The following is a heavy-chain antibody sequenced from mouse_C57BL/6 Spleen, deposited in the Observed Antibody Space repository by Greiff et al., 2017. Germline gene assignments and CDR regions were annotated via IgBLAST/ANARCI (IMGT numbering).Heavy chain of an antibody. D-gene: IGHD1-1*01. J-gene: IGHJ4*01. CDR2: INPSNGGT. Sequence: QVQLQQPGTELVKPGASVKLSCKASGYTFTSYWMHWVKQRPGQGLEWIGNINPSNGGTNYNEKFKSKATLTVDKSSSTAYMQLSSLTSEDSAVXYCARSITTVVEGYAMDYWGQGTSVTVSS. CDR1: GYTFTSYW. V-gene: IGHV1-53*01. CDR3: ARSITTVVEGYAMDY.